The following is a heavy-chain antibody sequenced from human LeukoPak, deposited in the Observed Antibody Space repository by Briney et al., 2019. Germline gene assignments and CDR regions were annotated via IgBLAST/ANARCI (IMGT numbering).Heavy chain of an antibody. D-gene: IGHD3-16*01. V-gene: IGHV3-48*03. J-gene: IGHJ4*02. CDR2: ISSSGSTI. Sequence: GGSLRLSCAASGFTFSSYEMNWVRQAPGKGLEWASYISSSGSTIYYADSVKGRFTISRDNAKNSLYLQMNSLRAEDTAVYYCAREGGWGSFFDYWGQGTLVTVSS. CDR1: GFTFSSYE. CDR3: AREGGWGSFFDY.